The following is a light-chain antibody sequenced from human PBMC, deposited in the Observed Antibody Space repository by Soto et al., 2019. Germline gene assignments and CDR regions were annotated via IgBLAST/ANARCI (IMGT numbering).Light chain of an antibody. V-gene: IGLV2-23*02. CDR1: SSDVGSYDL. CDR3: CSYTSTNTLV. J-gene: IGLJ2*01. Sequence: QSVLTQPASVSGSPGQSITISCTGTSSDVGSYDLVSWYQQRPGRAPRLMIFAVAKRPSGISTRFSGSKSGNTASLTISGLQAVDEADYFCCSYTSTNTLVFGGGTKVTVL. CDR2: AVA.